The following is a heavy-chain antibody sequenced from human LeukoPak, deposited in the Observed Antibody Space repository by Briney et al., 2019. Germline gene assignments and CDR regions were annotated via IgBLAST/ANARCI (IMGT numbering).Heavy chain of an antibody. CDR3: ALVEEVRCGSTSCEY. Sequence: ASVKVSCKASGYTFTSYAISCVRQAPGQGLEWMGWISVYNGNTNYAQKLQGRVTVTTDTSTSTAYMELRSLTSDDTAVYYCALVEEVRCGSTSCEYWGQGTLVTVSS. CDR2: ISVYNGNT. CDR1: GYTFTSYA. V-gene: IGHV1-18*01. D-gene: IGHD3-10*01. J-gene: IGHJ4*02.